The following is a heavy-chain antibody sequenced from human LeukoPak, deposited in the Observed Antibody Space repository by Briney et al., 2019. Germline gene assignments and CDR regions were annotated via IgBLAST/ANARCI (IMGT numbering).Heavy chain of an antibody. D-gene: IGHD3-10*01. Sequence: SETLSLTCAVSGGSISSGGYYWSWIRQHPGKGLEWIGYIYYSGSTYYHPSLKSRVTISVDTSKNQFSLKLSSVTAADTAVYYCARDPGSSRAFDIWGQGTMVTVSS. CDR2: IYYSGST. CDR3: ARDPGSSRAFDI. V-gene: IGHV4-31*11. J-gene: IGHJ3*02. CDR1: GGSISSGGYY.